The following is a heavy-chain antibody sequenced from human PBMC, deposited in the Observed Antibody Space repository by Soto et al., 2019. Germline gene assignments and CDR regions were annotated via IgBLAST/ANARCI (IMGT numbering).Heavy chain of an antibody. V-gene: IGHV4-31*03. D-gene: IGHD5-18*01. Sequence: SETLSLTCTVSGGSISSAAYYWSWIRQHPGKGLEWIGYISHSGSTYYNPSLKSRVIISVDTSKNQFSLSLTSVTAADTAVYYCAREYTYGSNFFDCWGQGALGTVS. CDR1: GGSISSAAYY. J-gene: IGHJ4*02. CDR2: ISHSGST. CDR3: AREYTYGSNFFDC.